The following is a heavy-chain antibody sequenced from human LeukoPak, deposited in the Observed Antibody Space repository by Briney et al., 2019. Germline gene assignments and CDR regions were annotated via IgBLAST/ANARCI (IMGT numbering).Heavy chain of an antibody. CDR2: IYTSGST. CDR3: ARYLAGAVVVEAFDI. V-gene: IGHV4-4*07. D-gene: IGHD2-2*01. Sequence: SETLSLTCTVSGGSISSYYWSWIRQPAGKGLEWIGRIYTSGSTNYNPSLKSRVTMSVDTSKNQFSLKLSSVTAADTAVYYCARYLAGAVVVEAFDIWGQGTMVTVSS. CDR1: GGSISSYY. J-gene: IGHJ3*02.